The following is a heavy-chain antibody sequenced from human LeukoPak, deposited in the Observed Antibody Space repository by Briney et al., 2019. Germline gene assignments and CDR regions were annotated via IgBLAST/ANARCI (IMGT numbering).Heavy chain of an antibody. CDR3: ARDSSGYQ. J-gene: IGHJ4*02. V-gene: IGHV3-7*01. CDR1: GFTFSTYW. Sequence: PGGFLRLSCAASGFTFSTYWMSWVRQAPGKGLEWVANIKEEGSEKYYGDSVKGRFTISRDNAKNSLYLEMNSLRVEDTAVYYCARDSSGYQWGQGTLVTVSS. D-gene: IGHD3-22*01. CDR2: IKEEGSEK.